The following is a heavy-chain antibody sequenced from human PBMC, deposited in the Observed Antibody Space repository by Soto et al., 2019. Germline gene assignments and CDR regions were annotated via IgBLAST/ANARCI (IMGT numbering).Heavy chain of an antibody. CDR2: ISWNSGSI. CDR3: AADSGLFYFDY. D-gene: IGHD3-22*01. CDR1: GFTFDDYA. V-gene: IGHV3-9*01. J-gene: IGHJ4*02. Sequence: EVQLVESGGGLVQPGRSLRLSCAASGFTFDDYAMHWVRQAPGKGLEWVSGISWNSGSIGYADSVKGRFTISRDNAKNSLYLQMNSLRAEDTALYCCAADSGLFYFDYWGQGSLVTVSS.